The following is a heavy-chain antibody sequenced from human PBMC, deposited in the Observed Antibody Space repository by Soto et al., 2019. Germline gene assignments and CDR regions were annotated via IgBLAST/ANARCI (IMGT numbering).Heavy chain of an antibody. V-gene: IGHV4-39*01. Sequence: SETLSLTCTVSGGSISSSSNHWGWIRQPPGKGLEWLGNFYHSENTYYNPSLKSRVSISVDTSKNQFSLKLISVAATDTALYYCARHPVVIGYSYGFDYWGLGTLVTVSS. J-gene: IGHJ4*02. CDR2: FYHSENT. CDR1: GGSISSSSNH. CDR3: ARHPVVIGYSYGFDY. D-gene: IGHD5-18*01.